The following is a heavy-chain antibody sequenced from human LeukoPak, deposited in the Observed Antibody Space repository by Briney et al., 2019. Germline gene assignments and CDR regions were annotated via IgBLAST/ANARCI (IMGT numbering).Heavy chain of an antibody. V-gene: IGHV3-30*04. D-gene: IGHD2-2*03. J-gene: IGHJ3*02. CDR1: GFTFSNHA. CDR3: ARVDDLDAFDI. CDR2: ISDGGTSK. Sequence: GGSLTLPCITSGFTFSNHAIHWVRQGPGKGLEWVAVISDGGTSKFYADSVKGRFTIFRDNSKNTLFLQIISLRPEDTAMYYCARVDDLDAFDIWGQGTLVTVSS.